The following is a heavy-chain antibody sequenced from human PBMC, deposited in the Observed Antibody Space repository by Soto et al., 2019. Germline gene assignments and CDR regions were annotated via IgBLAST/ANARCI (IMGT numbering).Heavy chain of an antibody. J-gene: IGHJ6*02. D-gene: IGHD6-19*01. CDR3: ARESIAVAGTGYGMDV. CDR1: GDSVSSSSVT. Sequence: SQTLSLTCAISGDSVSSSSVTWNWIRQSPSRGLEWLGRAYYRSKWYNDYAVSVKSRITINPDTSKNQFSLQLNSVTPEDTAVYYCARESIAVAGTGYGMDVWGQGTTVTVSS. CDR2: AYYRSKWYN. V-gene: IGHV6-1*01.